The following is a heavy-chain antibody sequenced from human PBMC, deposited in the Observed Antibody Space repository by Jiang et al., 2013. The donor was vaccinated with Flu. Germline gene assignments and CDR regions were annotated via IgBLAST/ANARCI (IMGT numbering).Heavy chain of an antibody. CDR1: GDSVSGNSAA. Sequence: QTLSLTCAISGDSVSGNSAAWNWIRQSPSRGLEWLGRTYYRSNWNNDYAESVKSRISINADTSKNQFSXQLNSVTPEDTAVYYCARGPFNLAGAYFDYWGQGTLVIVSS. CDR3: ARGPFNLAGAYFDY. J-gene: IGHJ4*02. CDR2: TYYRSNWNN. V-gene: IGHV6-1*01. D-gene: IGHD1-26*01.